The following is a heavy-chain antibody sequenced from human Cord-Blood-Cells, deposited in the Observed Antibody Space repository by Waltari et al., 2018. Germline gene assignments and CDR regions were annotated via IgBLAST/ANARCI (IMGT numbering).Heavy chain of an antibody. CDR1: GGSISSSNW. D-gene: IGHD2-2*01. CDR2: IYHSGST. CDR3: ARDKTKVPAAPFYYYGMDV. J-gene: IGHJ6*02. Sequence: QVQLQESGPGLVKPSGTLSLTCAVSGGSISSSNWWSWVRKPPGQGLEWIGEIYHSGSTNYNPSLKSRVTISVDKSKNQFSLKLSSVTAADTAVYYCARDKTKVPAAPFYYYGMDVWGQGTTVTVSS. V-gene: IGHV4-4*02.